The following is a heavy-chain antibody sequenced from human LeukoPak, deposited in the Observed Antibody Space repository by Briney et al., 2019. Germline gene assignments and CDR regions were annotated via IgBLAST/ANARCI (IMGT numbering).Heavy chain of an antibody. CDR3: ARRAPDYDFWSGYTDNNYYYYYYMDV. CDR1: GGSISSYY. CDR2: IYYSGST. Sequence: SETLSLICTVSGGSISSYYWSWIRQPPGKGLEWIGYIYYSGSTNYNPSLKSRVTISVDTSKNQFSLKLSSVTAADTAVYYCARRAPDYDFWSGYTDNNYYYYYYMDVWGKGTTVTVSS. V-gene: IGHV4-59*01. D-gene: IGHD3-3*01. J-gene: IGHJ6*03.